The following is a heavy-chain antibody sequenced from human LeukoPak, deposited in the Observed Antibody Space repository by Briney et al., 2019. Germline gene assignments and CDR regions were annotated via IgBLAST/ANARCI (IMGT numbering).Heavy chain of an antibody. CDR1: GDSVSSNSAA. V-gene: IGHV6-1*01. J-gene: IGHJ4*02. CDR3: AREVGPYGSGSYYKFDY. D-gene: IGHD3-10*01. CDR2: TYYRSKWYN. Sequence: SQTLSLTCAISGDSVSSNSAAWNWIRQSPSRGLEWLGRTYYRSKWYNDYAVSVKSRITINPDTSKNQFSLQLNSVTPEDTAEYYCAREVGPYGSGSYYKFDYWGQGTLVTVSS.